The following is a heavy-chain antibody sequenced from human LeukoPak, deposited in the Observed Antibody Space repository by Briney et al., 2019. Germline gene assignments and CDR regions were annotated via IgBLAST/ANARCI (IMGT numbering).Heavy chain of an antibody. Sequence: SETLSLTCAVYGGSFSGYSWSWIRQPPGKGLEWIGEINHSGSTNYNPSLKSRVTISVDTSKNQFSLKLSSVTAADTAVYYCARGRLYDSSGYSIDYWGQGTLVTVSS. CDR3: ARGRLYDSSGYSIDY. J-gene: IGHJ4*02. CDR2: INHSGST. V-gene: IGHV4-34*01. D-gene: IGHD3-22*01. CDR1: GGSFSGYS.